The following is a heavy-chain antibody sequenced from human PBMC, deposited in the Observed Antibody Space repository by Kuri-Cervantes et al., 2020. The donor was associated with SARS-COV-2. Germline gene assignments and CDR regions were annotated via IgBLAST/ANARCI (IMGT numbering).Heavy chain of an antibody. V-gene: IGHV3-30-3*01. CDR3: ARLLPIVATTNYFDY. CDR1: GFTFSSYA. CDR2: ISYDGSNK. J-gene: IGHJ4*02. D-gene: IGHD5-12*01. Sequence: GGSLRLSCAASGFTFSSYAMHWARQAPGKGLEWVAVISYDGSNKYYADSVKGRFTISRDNSKNTLYLQVNSLRAEDTAVYYCARLLPIVATTNYFDYWGQGTLVTVSS.